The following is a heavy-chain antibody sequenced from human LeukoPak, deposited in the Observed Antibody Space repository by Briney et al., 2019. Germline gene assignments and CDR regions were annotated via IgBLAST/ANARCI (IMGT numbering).Heavy chain of an antibody. CDR2: IKQDGSEK. CDR1: GFTFSSYW. Sequence: GGSLRLSCAASGFTFSSYWMSWVRQAPGKGLEWVANIKQDGSEKYYVDSVKGRFTISRDNAKNSLYLQMNSLRAEDTAVYYCARGADYDILTGYMDVWGKGTTVTVSS. D-gene: IGHD3-9*01. J-gene: IGHJ6*03. V-gene: IGHV3-7*01. CDR3: ARGADYDILTGYMDV.